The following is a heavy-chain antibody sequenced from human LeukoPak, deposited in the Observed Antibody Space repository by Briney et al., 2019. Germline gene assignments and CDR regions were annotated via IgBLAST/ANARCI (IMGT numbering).Heavy chain of an antibody. CDR1: GGSISSYY. J-gene: IGHJ4*02. CDR2: IYTSGST. V-gene: IGHV4-4*07. CDR3: ARSPVVVPAAIDY. Sequence: SETLSLTCTVSGGSISSYYWSWIRQPAGKGLEWIGRIYTSGSTNYNPSLKSRVTIPVDKSKNQFSLKLSSVTAADTAVYYCARSPVVVPAAIDYWGQGTLVTVSS. D-gene: IGHD2-2*01.